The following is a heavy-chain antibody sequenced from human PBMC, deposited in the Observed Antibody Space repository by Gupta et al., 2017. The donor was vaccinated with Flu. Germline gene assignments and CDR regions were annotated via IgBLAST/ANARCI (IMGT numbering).Heavy chain of an antibody. V-gene: IGHV3-49*04. Sequence: EVQLVESGGGLVQPGRSLRLSCTASGFTFGDYAMSWVRQAPGKGLEWVGFIRSKAYGGTTEYAASVRGRFTISRDDSKSIAYLQMNSLKTEDTAVYYCTREMQFNIAAPRGDAFDIWGQGTMVTVSS. J-gene: IGHJ3*02. D-gene: IGHD6-6*01. CDR3: TREMQFNIAAPRGDAFDI. CDR2: IRSKAYGGTT. CDR1: GFTFGDYA.